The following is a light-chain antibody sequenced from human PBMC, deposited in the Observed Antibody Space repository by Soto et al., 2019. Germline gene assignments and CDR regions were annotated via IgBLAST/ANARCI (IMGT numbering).Light chain of an antibody. CDR3: QTWGTGIRV. Sequence: QSVLTQSPSASASLGASVKLTCTLSSGHSSYAIAWHEQQPEKGPRYWMKLNSDGSHSKGDGIPDRFSGSSSGDERYLTISSLQSEDEADYYCQTWGTGIRVFGTGTKVTVL. J-gene: IGLJ1*01. V-gene: IGLV4-69*01. CDR2: LNSDGSH. CDR1: SGHSSYA.